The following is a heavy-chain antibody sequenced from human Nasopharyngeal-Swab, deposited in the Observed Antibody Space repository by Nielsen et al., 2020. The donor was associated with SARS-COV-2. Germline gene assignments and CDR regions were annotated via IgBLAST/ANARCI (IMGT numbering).Heavy chain of an antibody. V-gene: IGHV1-18*01. J-gene: IGHJ6*02. D-gene: IGHD1-26*01. CDR2: ISAYNGNT. Sequence: WVRQAPGQGLEWMGWISAYNGNTNYAQKLQGRVTMTTDTSTSTAYMELRSLRSDDTAVYYCAKEGGGGNYLYYYYYGMDVWGQGTTVTVSS. CDR3: AKEGGGGNYLYYYYYGMDV.